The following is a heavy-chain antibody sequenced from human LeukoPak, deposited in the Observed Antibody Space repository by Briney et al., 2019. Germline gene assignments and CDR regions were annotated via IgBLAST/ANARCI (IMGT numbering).Heavy chain of an antibody. J-gene: IGHJ4*02. CDR3: ARAIPNADILTGHGYYFDY. D-gene: IGHD3-9*01. V-gene: IGHV4-30-2*01. CDR2: IYPSGST. Sequence: SETLSLTCTVSGGSISSGGYYWGWLRQPQGKGLEWIVYIYPSGSTSYNPSLKSRVTISVDRSKNQFSLKLSSVTAADTAVYYCARAIPNADILTGHGYYFDYWGQGTLVTVSS. CDR1: GGSISSGGYY.